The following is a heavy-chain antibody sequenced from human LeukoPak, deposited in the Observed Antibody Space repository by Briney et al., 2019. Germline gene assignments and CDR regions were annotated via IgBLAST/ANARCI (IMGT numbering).Heavy chain of an antibody. CDR1: GYSISSGYY. V-gene: IGHV4-38-2*02. CDR2: IYHSGST. J-gene: IGHJ4*02. Sequence: SETLSLTCTVSGYSISSGYYWGWIRQPPGKGLEWIGSIYHSGSTYYNPSLKSRVTISVDTSKNQFSLKLSSVTAADTAVYYCARDVPVYGSGSYYNYWGQGTLVTVSS. D-gene: IGHD3-10*01. CDR3: ARDVPVYGSGSYYNY.